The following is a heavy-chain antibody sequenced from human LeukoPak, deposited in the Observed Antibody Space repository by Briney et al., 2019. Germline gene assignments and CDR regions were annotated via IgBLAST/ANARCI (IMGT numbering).Heavy chain of an antibody. V-gene: IGHV3-30*02. CDR1: GFTFSSYG. J-gene: IGHJ4*02. D-gene: IGHD3-10*01. CDR2: IRYDGSNK. CDR3: AKTHPNYYGSGSYYLNPFDY. Sequence: GGSLRLSCAASGFTFSSYGMHWVRQAPGKGLEWVAFIRYDGSNKYYADSVKGRFTISRDNSKNTLYLQMNSLRAEDTAVYYCAKTHPNYYGSGSYYLNPFDYWGQGTLVTVSS.